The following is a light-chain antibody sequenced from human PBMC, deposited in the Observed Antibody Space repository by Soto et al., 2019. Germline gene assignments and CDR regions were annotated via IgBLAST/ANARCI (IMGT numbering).Light chain of an antibody. CDR2: GAS. J-gene: IGKJ2*01. CDR3: QQLYDTPQT. Sequence: DIFMTQSPATLSVSLGETATLSCRASQSVSSNYLAWYQQKPGQAPRLLIYGASNRATGIPDRFSGSGSGTDFTLTISSLQAEDVAIYYCQQLYDTPQTFGQGTKV. V-gene: IGKV3D-15*01. CDR1: QSVSSN.